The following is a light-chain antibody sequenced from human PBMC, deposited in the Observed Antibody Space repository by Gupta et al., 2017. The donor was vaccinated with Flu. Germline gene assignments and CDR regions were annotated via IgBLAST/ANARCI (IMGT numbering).Light chain of an antibody. CDR2: EVN. V-gene: IGLV2-14*01. CDR3: SSFASSSTLV. Sequence: SALTQPAAVSGPPAQSITMSSTGTSCDLGGYNFVSWYHHHPGKTPNLMIFEVNHRPSGVSNRFAGSRSGNSASLTIAGRQAEDEADYYCSSFASSSTLVFGGGTKVTVL. J-gene: IGLJ2*01. CDR1: SCDLGGYNF.